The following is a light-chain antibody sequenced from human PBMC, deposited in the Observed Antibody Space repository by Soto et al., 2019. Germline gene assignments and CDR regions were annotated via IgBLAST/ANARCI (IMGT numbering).Light chain of an antibody. J-gene: IGKJ1*01. Sequence: EVVMTQSPATLSVSPGESATLSCWASQSVNINLAWYYQKPGQAPRLLISEASTRATGIPARFSGGGSGTKFTLTISSLQSEYFAVYYCQQYGDWPATFGQGTKVEIK. V-gene: IGKV3-15*01. CDR2: EAS. CDR3: QQYGDWPAT. CDR1: QSVNIN.